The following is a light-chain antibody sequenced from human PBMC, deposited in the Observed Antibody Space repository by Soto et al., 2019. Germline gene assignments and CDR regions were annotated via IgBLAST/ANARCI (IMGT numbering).Light chain of an antibody. Sequence: DIQMTQSPSSLSASVRDRVTITCRASQNIINYLNWYQQKPGRAPKILIYAASNLQSGVPSRFSGGGSGTDFTLTITSLQPEDFATYYCQQTYSTPLTFGGGTKVDIK. CDR2: AAS. V-gene: IGKV1-39*01. J-gene: IGKJ4*01. CDR3: QQTYSTPLT. CDR1: QNIINY.